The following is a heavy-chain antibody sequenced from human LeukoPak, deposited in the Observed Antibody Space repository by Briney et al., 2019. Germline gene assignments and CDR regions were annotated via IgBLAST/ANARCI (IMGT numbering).Heavy chain of an antibody. J-gene: IGHJ4*02. CDR3: AKDRSSYYYDSSGYSPFDY. CDR1: GFTFSSYA. D-gene: IGHD3-22*01. Sequence: PGGSLRLSCAASGFTFSSYAMSWVRQAPGKGLEWVSAISGSGGSTYYADSVKGRFTISRDNSKNTLYLKMNSLRAEDTAVYYCAKDRSSYYYDSSGYSPFDYWGQGTLVTVSS. V-gene: IGHV3-23*01. CDR2: ISGSGGST.